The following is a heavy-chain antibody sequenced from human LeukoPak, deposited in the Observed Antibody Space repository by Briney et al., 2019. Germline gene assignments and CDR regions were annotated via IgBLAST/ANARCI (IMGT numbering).Heavy chain of an antibody. J-gene: IGHJ6*02. D-gene: IGHD5-24*01. V-gene: IGHV3-33*01. CDR2: IRSDGNNK. CDR1: GFTFNNYG. CDR3: ARERVEMATVYYYYGMDV. Sequence: GGSLRLSCAASGFTFNNYGMHWVRQAPGKGLEWVAVIRSDGNNKYYVDSVKGRFTISRDNSKNTLYLQMNSLRAEDTAVYYCARERVEMATVYYYYGMDVWGQGTTVTVSS.